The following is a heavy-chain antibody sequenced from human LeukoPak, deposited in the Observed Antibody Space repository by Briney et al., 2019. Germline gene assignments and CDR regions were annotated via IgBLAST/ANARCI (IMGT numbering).Heavy chain of an antibody. Sequence: SETLSLTCSVSGGSISSYSWTWIRQPAGKGLEWIGRIYATGSTNFNPSLKSRVTMSVDTSKSQFSLNLSSVTAADTAVYYCARAPAGSSKYEYWGQGILVAVSS. V-gene: IGHV4-4*07. D-gene: IGHD6-13*01. CDR3: ARAPAGSSKYEY. CDR2: IYATGST. CDR1: GGSISSYS. J-gene: IGHJ4*02.